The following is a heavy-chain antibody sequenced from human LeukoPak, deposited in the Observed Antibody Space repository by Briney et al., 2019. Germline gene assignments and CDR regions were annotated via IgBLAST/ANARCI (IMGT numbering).Heavy chain of an antibody. V-gene: IGHV3-33*08. Sequence: GGSLRLSCAVSGFTFRSYGIHWVRQAPGKGLEWVAAIWPDGSYKYYADSVKGRFTISRDNSKNTVYLQMNTLRDEDTAVYYCARAVGPFDYWGQGTLVTVSS. CDR1: GFTFRSYG. CDR2: IWPDGSYK. J-gene: IGHJ4*02. CDR3: ARAVGPFDY. D-gene: IGHD3-16*01.